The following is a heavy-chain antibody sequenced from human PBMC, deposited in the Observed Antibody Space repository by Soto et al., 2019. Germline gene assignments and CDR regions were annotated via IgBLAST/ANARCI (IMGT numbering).Heavy chain of an antibody. CDR2: MYSSGST. J-gene: IGHJ6*02. CDR3: ARDRVVVVAGYHYGMDV. V-gene: IGHV3-53*01. Sequence: GESLRLTCAASGFTVSSNCMSWVRQAPGKGLEWVSVMYSSGSTYYADSVKGRFTISIDNSKNTLYLQMNSLRAEDTAVYYCARDRVVVVAGYHYGMDVWGQGTTVTVSS. D-gene: IGHD2-21*01. CDR1: GFTVSSNC.